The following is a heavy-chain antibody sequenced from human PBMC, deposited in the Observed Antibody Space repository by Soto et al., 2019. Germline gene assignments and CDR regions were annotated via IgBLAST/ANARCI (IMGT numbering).Heavy chain of an antibody. D-gene: IGHD3-10*01. Sequence: EVQLVESGGGLVKPGGSLSLSCAASGFSFNSYSMNWVRQAPGKGLEWVSSISPSSSYIYYADSVKGRFTISRDNAKNSLYLQMNSLRAEDTAVYYCARDLAMVRGVPHYFDYWGQGTLVTVSS. CDR1: GFSFNSYS. CDR2: ISPSSSYI. V-gene: IGHV3-21*01. J-gene: IGHJ4*02. CDR3: ARDLAMVRGVPHYFDY.